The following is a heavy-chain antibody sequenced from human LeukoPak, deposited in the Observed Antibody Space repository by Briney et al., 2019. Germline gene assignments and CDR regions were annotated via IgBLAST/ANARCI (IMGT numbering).Heavy chain of an antibody. CDR1: GYTFTSYG. J-gene: IGHJ4*02. CDR3: ARDEGKYSSSWYVNYFDY. Sequence: ASVKVSCKASGYTFTSYGISWVRQAPGQGLEWMGWISAYNGNTNYAQKLRGRVTMTTDTSTSTAYMELRSLRSDDTAVYYCARDEGKYSSSWYVNYFDYWGQGTLVTVSS. V-gene: IGHV1-18*01. CDR2: ISAYNGNT. D-gene: IGHD6-13*01.